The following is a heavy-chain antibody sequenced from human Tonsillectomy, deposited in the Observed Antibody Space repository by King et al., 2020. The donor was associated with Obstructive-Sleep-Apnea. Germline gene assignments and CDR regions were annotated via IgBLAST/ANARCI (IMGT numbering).Heavy chain of an antibody. J-gene: IGHJ4*02. CDR3: ARHRGVEDYGGYGDYFDY. V-gene: IGHV4-59*08. CDR1: GGSISNYY. D-gene: IGHD5-12*01. CDR2: MYYSGNT. Sequence: QLQESGPGLVKPSETLSLTCTVSGGSISNYYWSWIWQPPGKGLEWIGYMYYSGNTNFNPSLKSRVTISADTSKIQFSLRLSSVTAADTAVYYCARHRGVEDYGGYGDYFDYWGQGTLVTVSS.